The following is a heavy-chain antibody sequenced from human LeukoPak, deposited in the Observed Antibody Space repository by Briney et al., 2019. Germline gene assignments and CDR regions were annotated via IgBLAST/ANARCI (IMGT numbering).Heavy chain of an antibody. CDR3: AKDYGDYVGRYYFDY. J-gene: IGHJ4*02. CDR2: IGWDGGYT. V-gene: IGHV3-43D*03. CDR1: GFTFDDYA. Sequence: PGGSLRLSCAASGFTFDDYAMHWARQAPGKGLEWVSLIGWDGGYTYYADSVKGRFTISRDNAKNSLYLQMNSLRAEDTALYYCAKDYGDYVGRYYFDYWGQGTLVTVSS. D-gene: IGHD4-17*01.